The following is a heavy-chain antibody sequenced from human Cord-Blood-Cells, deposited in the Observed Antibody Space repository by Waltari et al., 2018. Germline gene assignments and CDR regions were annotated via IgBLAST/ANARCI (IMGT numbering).Heavy chain of an antibody. CDR2: INHSGST. Sequence: QVQLQQWGAGLLKPSETLSLTCAVYGGSFSGYCWSWIRQPPGKGLEWIGEINHSGSTNYNPSLKSRVTISVDTSKNQFSLKLSSVTAADTAVYYCARAMTRVAFDIWGQGTMVTVSS. D-gene: IGHD4-17*01. CDR3: ARAMTRVAFDI. J-gene: IGHJ3*02. V-gene: IGHV4-34*01. CDR1: GGSFSGYC.